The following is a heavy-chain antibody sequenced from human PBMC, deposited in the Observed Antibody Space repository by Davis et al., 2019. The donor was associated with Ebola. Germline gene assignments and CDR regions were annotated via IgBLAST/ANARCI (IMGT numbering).Heavy chain of an antibody. J-gene: IGHJ3*02. CDR3: ARHEVGARGAFDI. CDR2: IYPGDSDT. V-gene: IGHV5-51*01. D-gene: IGHD1-26*01. CDR1: GYSFTSYW. Sequence: KVSCKGSGYSFTSYWIGWVRQMPGKGLEWMGIIYPGDSDTRYSPSFQGQVTISADKSISTAYLQWSSLKASDTAMYYCARHEVGARGAFDIWGQGTMVTVSS.